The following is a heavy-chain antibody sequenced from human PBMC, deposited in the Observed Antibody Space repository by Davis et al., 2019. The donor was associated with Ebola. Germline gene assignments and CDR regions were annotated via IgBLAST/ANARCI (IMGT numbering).Heavy chain of an antibody. Sequence: PGGSLRLSCAASGFTFSSYSMNWVRQAPGKGLEWVSYISSSSSTIYYADSVKGRFTISRDNAKNSLYLQMNSLRDEDTAVYYCARGGDFWSGYYLDYWGQGTLVTVSS. V-gene: IGHV3-48*02. CDR2: ISSSSSTI. CDR3: ARGGDFWSGYYLDY. J-gene: IGHJ4*02. D-gene: IGHD3-3*01. CDR1: GFTFSSYS.